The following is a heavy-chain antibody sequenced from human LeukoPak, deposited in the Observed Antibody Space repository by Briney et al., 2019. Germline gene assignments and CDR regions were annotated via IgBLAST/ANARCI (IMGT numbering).Heavy chain of an antibody. CDR1: GYTLTELS. J-gene: IGHJ3*02. Sequence: ASVKVSCKVSGYTLTELSMHWVRQAPGKGLEWMGGFDPEDGETIYAQKFQGRVTMTEDTSTDTAYMELGSLRSEDTAVYYCATTRGGWYVAAFDIWGQGTMVTVSS. CDR2: FDPEDGET. CDR3: ATTRGGWYVAAFDI. V-gene: IGHV1-24*01. D-gene: IGHD2-15*01.